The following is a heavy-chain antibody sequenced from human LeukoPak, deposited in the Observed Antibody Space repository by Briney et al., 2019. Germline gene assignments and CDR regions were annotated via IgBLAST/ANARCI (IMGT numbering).Heavy chain of an antibody. J-gene: IGHJ4*02. CDR2: ISYSGST. D-gene: IGHD4-17*01. Sequence: SETLSLTCTVSGGSISTYYWSWIRQPPGKGLEWIGYISYSGSTNYNPSLESRVTITVDRSKNQFSLKLSSVTAADTAVYYCARSDHGDYRPGYWGQGTLVTVSS. CDR3: ARSDHGDYRPGY. CDR1: GGSISTYY. V-gene: IGHV4-59*01.